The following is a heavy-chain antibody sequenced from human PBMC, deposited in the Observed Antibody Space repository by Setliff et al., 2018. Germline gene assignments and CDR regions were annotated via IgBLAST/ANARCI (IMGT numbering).Heavy chain of an antibody. V-gene: IGHV1-2*02. CDR2: INPNSGGT. CDR3: ARRGYSKVIDY. J-gene: IGHJ4*02. D-gene: IGHD5-12*01. CDR1: GYTFTSHY. Sequence: ASVKVSCKASGYTFTSHYMHWVRQAPGLGLEWMGWINPNSGGTNYAQKFQGRVTMTRDTSISTAYMELSRLRSDDTAVYYCARRGYSKVIDYWGQGTLVTVSS.